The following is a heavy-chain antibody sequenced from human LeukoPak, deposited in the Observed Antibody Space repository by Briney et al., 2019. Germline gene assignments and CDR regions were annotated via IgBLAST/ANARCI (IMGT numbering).Heavy chain of an antibody. CDR1: GFTFSSYG. D-gene: IGHD3-3*01. J-gene: IGHJ5*02. CDR2: IWHDGSNK. V-gene: IGHV3-33*01. CDR3: ARRYYDFWSGPNWFDP. Sequence: PGRSLRLSCAASGFTFSSYGMHWVRQAPGKGLEWVALIWHDGSNKYYADSVKGRFTISRDNSKNTLYLQMNSLRAEDTAVYYCARRYYDFWSGPNWFDPWGQGTLVTVSS.